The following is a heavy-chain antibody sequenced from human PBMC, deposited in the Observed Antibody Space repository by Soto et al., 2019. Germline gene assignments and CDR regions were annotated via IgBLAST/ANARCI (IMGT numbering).Heavy chain of an antibody. J-gene: IGHJ3*02. D-gene: IGHD3-10*01. CDR2: IYYSGST. V-gene: IGHV4-59*01. Sequence: SETLSLTCTVSGGSISSYYWSWIRQPPGKGLEWIGYIYYSGSTNYNPSLKSRVTISVDTSKNQFSLKLSSVTAADTAVYYCASSYGSGSYIDAFDIWGQGTMVTVS. CDR1: GGSISSYY. CDR3: ASSYGSGSYIDAFDI.